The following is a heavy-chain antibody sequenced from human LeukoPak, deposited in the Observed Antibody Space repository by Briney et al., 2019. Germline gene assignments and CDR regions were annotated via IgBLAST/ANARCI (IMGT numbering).Heavy chain of an antibody. Sequence: KPSETLSLTCTVSGGSISSSSYYWGWIRQPPGKGLEWIGSIYYSGSTYYNPSLKSRVTISVDTSKNQFSLKLSSVTAADTAVYYCAAYCSSTSCYLATFVYWGQGTLVTVSS. J-gene: IGHJ4*02. D-gene: IGHD2-2*01. V-gene: IGHV4-39*01. CDR2: IYYSGST. CDR3: AAYCSSTSCYLATFVY. CDR1: GGSISSSSYY.